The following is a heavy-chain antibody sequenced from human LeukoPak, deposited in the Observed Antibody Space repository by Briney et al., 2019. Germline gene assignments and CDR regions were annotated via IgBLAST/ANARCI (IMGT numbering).Heavy chain of an antibody. J-gene: IGHJ6*03. Sequence: GASVKVSCKASGYTFTGYYMHWVRQAPGQGLEWMGGIIPIFGTANYAQKFQGRVTITADESTSTAYMELSSLRSEDTAVYYCARGLLTMAGQNYYYYMDVWGKGTTVTISS. CDR1: GYTFTGYY. V-gene: IGHV1-69*13. D-gene: IGHD3-10*01. CDR3: ARGLLTMAGQNYYYYMDV. CDR2: IIPIFGTA.